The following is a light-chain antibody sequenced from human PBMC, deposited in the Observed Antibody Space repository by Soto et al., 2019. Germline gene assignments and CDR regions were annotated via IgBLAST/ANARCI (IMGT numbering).Light chain of an antibody. Sequence: EIVLTQSPATLSLSPGERATLSCRASQSVSSYLAWYQQKPGQAPRLLIYDASNRAPGIPAMFSGSVSGTDFTLTISSLEPEAFAGYYCQQYDTWPPVTFGQGTRLAIK. CDR3: QQYDTWPPVT. CDR1: QSVSSY. J-gene: IGKJ5*01. V-gene: IGKV3-11*01. CDR2: DAS.